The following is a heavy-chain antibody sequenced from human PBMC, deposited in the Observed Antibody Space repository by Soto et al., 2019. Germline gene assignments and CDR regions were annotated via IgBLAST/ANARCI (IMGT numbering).Heavy chain of an antibody. CDR1: GYSFTSTY. CDR3: ALKVVTYYDN. CDR2: INPAGGTT. D-gene: IGHD2-21*02. Sequence: QVQLVQSGAEVKKPGASVRISCRASGYSFTSTYVHWVRQAPGQGPEWMGIINPAGGTTYFAQKIQSTRTITSDTSTDTAFMDLNDLTSEDTAVYFCALKVVTYYDNWGQGTLLTVSS. V-gene: IGHV1-46*01. J-gene: IGHJ4*02.